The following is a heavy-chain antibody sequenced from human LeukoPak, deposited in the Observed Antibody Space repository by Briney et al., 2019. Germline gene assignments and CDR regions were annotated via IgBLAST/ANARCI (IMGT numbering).Heavy chain of an antibody. CDR1: GYTFTSYG. J-gene: IGHJ4*02. CDR3: ARPDCGGDCYSKYYFDY. Sequence: ASVKVSCKASGYTFTSYGISWVRQAPGQGLEWMGWISAYNGNTNYAQKLQGRVTMTTDTSTSTAYMELRSLRSDDTAVYYCARPDCGGDCYSKYYFDYWGQGTLVTVSS. D-gene: IGHD2-21*02. V-gene: IGHV1-18*01. CDR2: ISAYNGNT.